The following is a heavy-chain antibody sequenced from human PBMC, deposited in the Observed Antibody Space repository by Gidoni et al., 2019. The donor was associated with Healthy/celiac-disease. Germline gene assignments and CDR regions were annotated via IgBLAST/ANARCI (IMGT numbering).Heavy chain of an antibody. J-gene: IGHJ3*02. CDR2: INHSGST. D-gene: IGHD3-22*01. CDR1: GGSFSGYY. V-gene: IGHV4-34*01. Sequence: QVQPQQWGAGLLKPSATLSLTCAVYGGSFSGYYCSWIRKPPGKGLEWIGEINHSGSTNYNPSLKSLVTISVDTSKNQFSLKLSSVTAADTAVYYCARGREYYYDSSGRSRVFDIWGQGTMVTVSS. CDR3: ARGREYYYDSSGRSRVFDI.